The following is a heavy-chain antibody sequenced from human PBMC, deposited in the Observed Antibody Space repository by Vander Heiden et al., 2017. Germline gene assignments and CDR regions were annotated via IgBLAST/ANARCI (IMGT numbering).Heavy chain of an antibody. CDR1: GGSFSGYY. CDR2: INHSGRT. V-gene: IGHV4-34*01. J-gene: IGHJ4*02. CDR3: ARDSGSYPFDY. Sequence: QVQLQQWGAGLLKPSETLSLTCAVYGGSFSGYYWSWIRQPPGKGLEWIGEINHSGRTNYNPSLKSRVTISVDTSKNQVSRKLSSVTAADTAGYYCARDSGSYPFDYWGQGTLVTVSS. D-gene: IGHD1-26*01.